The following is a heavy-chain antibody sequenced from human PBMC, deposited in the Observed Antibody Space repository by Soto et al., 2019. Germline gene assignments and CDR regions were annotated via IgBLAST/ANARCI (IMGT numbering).Heavy chain of an antibody. V-gene: IGHV3-33*01. CDR3: VRDGIGGTAFRGFCDY. Sequence: ESGGGVVQPGRSLRLSCAASGSIFSGYGMHWVRQAPGKGLERVAVIWYDGSNKYYADSVKGRFTISRDNSKNMLYLQMDSLRVEDTAIYYCVRDGIGGTAFRGFCDYWGQGTLVTVSS. CDR2: IWYDGSNK. CDR1: GSIFSGYG. D-gene: IGHD1-7*01. J-gene: IGHJ4*02.